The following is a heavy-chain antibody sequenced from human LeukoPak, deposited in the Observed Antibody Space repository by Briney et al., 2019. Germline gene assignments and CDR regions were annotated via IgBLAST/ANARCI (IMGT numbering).Heavy chain of an antibody. Sequence: PGGSLRLSCAASGFTFSSYSMTWVRQAPGKGLEWVSAITNSGDYTDYADSVTGRFTISRDNSKGMLFLQVNTLRAEDTAVYYCAKRSGFNYGYNDYWGQGTLVTVSS. D-gene: IGHD5-18*01. CDR3: AKRSGFNYGYNDY. CDR1: GFTFSSYS. J-gene: IGHJ4*02. V-gene: IGHV3-23*01. CDR2: ITNSGDYT.